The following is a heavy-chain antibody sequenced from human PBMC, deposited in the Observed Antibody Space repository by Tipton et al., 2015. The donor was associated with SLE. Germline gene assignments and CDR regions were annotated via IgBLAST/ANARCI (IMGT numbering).Heavy chain of an antibody. D-gene: IGHD3-22*01. CDR3: ARAITMMGTGFYYNYYYMDV. Sequence: LRLSCTVSDDSISSYYWSWIRQPPGKGLEWIGYVSDSGSTNYNPSLKSRVTISLDASKNQFSLRLSSVTAADTAVYYCARAITMMGTGFYYNYYYMDVWGKGTTVTVSS. J-gene: IGHJ6*03. CDR1: DDSISSYY. V-gene: IGHV4-59*01. CDR2: VSDSGST.